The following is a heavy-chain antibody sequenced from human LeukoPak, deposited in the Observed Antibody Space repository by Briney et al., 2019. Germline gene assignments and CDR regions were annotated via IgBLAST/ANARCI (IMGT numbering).Heavy chain of an antibody. V-gene: IGHV3-30*03. CDR1: GGSISSGG. Sequence: LSLTCTVSGGSISSGGYYWSWIRQAPGKGLEWVAFIQSDGGNEYYADSVKGRFTISRDNSKNTVHLQMNSLRAEDTAMYYCVRDGAHWDLDYWGQGTLVTVSS. J-gene: IGHJ4*02. D-gene: IGHD7-27*01. CDR2: IQSDGGNE. CDR3: VRDGAHWDLDY.